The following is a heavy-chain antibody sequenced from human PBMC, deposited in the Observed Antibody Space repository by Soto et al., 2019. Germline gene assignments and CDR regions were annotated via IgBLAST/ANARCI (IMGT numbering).Heavy chain of an antibody. J-gene: IGHJ4*02. V-gene: IGHV1-18*01. D-gene: IGHD1-1*01. CDR3: ARGRYGDY. CDR2: ISAHNGNT. CDR1: GYTFTSYG. Sequence: QVHLVQSGAEVKKPGASVKVSCKASGYTFTSYGITWVRQAPGQGLECMGWISAHNGNTDYAQKLQGRVIVTRDTSTSTAYMELSSLRSDDTAVYYCARGRYGDYWGQGALVTVSS.